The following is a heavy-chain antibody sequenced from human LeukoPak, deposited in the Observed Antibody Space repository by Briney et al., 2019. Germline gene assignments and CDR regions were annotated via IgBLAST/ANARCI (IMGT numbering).Heavy chain of an antibody. D-gene: IGHD3-16*01. CDR3: AGSYTTENAFDI. J-gene: IGHJ3*02. CDR2: IYYSGST. V-gene: IGHV4-30-4*08. CDR1: GGSISSGDYY. Sequence: SQTLSLTCTVSGGSISSGDYYWSWIRQPPGKGLEWIGYIYYSGSTYYNPSLKSRVTISVDTSKNQFSLKLSSVTAADTAVYYCAGSYTTENAFDIWGQGTMVTVSS.